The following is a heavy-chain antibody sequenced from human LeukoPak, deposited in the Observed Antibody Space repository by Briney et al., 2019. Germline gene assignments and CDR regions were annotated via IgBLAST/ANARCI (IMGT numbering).Heavy chain of an antibody. V-gene: IGHV4-4*08. CDR2: LYNSGST. Sequence: SETLPLTCAVSGGSIGTSYWSWIRQPPGKGLEWIGRLYNSGSTNYNPSLRSRVTITIATSNNQLSLRMNSMTAADTAVYFCARHGRDDVEMATITVWGQGTLVTVAS. CDR1: GGSIGTSY. D-gene: IGHD5-24*01. J-gene: IGHJ1*01. CDR3: ARHGRDDVEMATITV.